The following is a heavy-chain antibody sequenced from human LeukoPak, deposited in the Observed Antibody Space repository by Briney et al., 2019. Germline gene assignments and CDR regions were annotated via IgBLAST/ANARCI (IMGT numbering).Heavy chain of an antibody. CDR1: GYTLTELS. V-gene: IGHV1-24*01. D-gene: IGHD3-9*01. CDR3: ATLGILTQSYYFDY. Sequence: ASVKVSCKVSGYTLTELSMHWVRQAPGKGLEWTGGFDPEDGETIYAQKFQGRVTMTEDTSTDTAYMELSSLRSEDTAVYYCATLGILTQSYYFDYWGQGTLVTVSS. J-gene: IGHJ4*02. CDR2: FDPEDGET.